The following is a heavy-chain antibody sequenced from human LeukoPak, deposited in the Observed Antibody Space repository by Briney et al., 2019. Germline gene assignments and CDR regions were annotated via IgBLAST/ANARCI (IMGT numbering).Heavy chain of an antibody. V-gene: IGHV3-64D*06. CDR1: GFTFSTYA. CDR2: ISSNGGDT. Sequence: GGSLRLPCSASGFTFSTYAMHWVRQAPGKGLEYVSTISSNGGDTYYADSVKGRFTISRDNSKNTLYLQMSSLRAEDTAVYYCVNSRMTTVTAFDYWGQGTLVTVSS. CDR3: VNSRMTTVTAFDY. D-gene: IGHD4-17*01. J-gene: IGHJ4*02.